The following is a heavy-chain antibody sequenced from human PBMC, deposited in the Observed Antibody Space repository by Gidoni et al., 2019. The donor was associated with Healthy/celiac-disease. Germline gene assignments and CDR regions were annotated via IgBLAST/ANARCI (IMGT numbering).Heavy chain of an antibody. CDR3: AKDQLWFGELLDASDY. Sequence: EVQLLESGGGLVQPGGYLRPSCAASGFNFSSYAMNWVRQAPGKGLEWVSAISGSGDSTYYADSVKGRFTISRDNSKNTLYLQMNSLRAEDTAVYYCAKDQLWFGELLDASDYWGQGTPVTVSS. D-gene: IGHD3-10*01. V-gene: IGHV3-23*01. CDR1: GFNFSSYA. CDR2: ISGSGDST. J-gene: IGHJ4*02.